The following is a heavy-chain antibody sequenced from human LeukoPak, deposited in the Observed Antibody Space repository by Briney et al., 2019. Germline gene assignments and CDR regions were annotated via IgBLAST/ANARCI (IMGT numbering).Heavy chain of an antibody. Sequence: SETLSLTCAVYGGSFSGYYWSWIRQPPGKGLEWIGEINHSGSTNYNPSLKSRVTISVDTFKNQFSLKLSSVTAADTAVYYCARDLLLGFDPWGQGTLVTVSS. CDR1: GGSFSGYY. D-gene: IGHD2-21*01. V-gene: IGHV4-34*01. CDR3: ARDLLLGFDP. J-gene: IGHJ5*02. CDR2: INHSGST.